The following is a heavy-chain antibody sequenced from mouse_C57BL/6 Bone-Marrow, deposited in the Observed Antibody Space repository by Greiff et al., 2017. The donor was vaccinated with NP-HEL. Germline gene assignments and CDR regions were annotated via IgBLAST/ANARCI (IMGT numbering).Heavy chain of an antibody. Sequence: EVQLQQSGPVLVKPGASVKMSCKASGYTFTDYYMNWVKQSHGKSLEWIGVINPYNGGTSYNQKFKGKATLTVDKSSSTAYMELNSLTSEDSAVYYCAINLFIPTLRSFAYWGQGTLVTVSA. V-gene: IGHV1-19*01. J-gene: IGHJ3*01. D-gene: IGHD1-1*01. CDR3: AINLFIPTLRSFAY. CDR1: GYTFTDYY. CDR2: INPYNGGT.